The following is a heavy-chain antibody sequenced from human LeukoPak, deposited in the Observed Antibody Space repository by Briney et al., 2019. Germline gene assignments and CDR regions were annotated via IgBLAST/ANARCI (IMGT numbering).Heavy chain of an antibody. Sequence: GGSLRLSCAASGFTFSSYGMHWVRQAPGKGLEWVAAISYDESNEYYVNSVEGRFTVSRDNSKNTLYLQMNSLRVEDTAVYYCVKVPRSGCCAFDIWGQGTMVTVSS. V-gene: IGHV3-30*18. CDR2: ISYDESNE. CDR3: VKVPRSGCCAFDI. J-gene: IGHJ3*02. D-gene: IGHD6-19*01. CDR1: GFTFSSYG.